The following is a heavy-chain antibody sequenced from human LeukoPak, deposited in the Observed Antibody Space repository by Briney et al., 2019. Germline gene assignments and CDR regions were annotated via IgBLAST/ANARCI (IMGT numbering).Heavy chain of an antibody. CDR3: ARSITYYDILTGYPHGPGFDY. CDR2: ISSSGSTI. Sequence: GRSLRLSCAASGFTFSSYEMNWVRQAPGKGLEWVSYISSSGSTIYYAGSLKGRFTISRDNAKNSLYLQMNSLRAEDTAVYYCARSITYYDILTGYPHGPGFDYWGQGTLVTVSS. D-gene: IGHD3-9*01. CDR1: GFTFSSYE. J-gene: IGHJ4*02. V-gene: IGHV3-48*03.